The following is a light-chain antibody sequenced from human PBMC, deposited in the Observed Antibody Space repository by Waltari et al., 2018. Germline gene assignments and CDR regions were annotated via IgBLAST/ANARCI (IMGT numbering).Light chain of an antibody. J-gene: IGLJ3*02. Sequence: QSVLTQPPSASGTPGQRVTISCSGSSSTIGSHYVHWYQQLPGTAPKLLIYRNNQRPSGVPDRFSGSKSGTSASLAISGLRSEDEADYYCATWDDSLSGPVFGGGTKLTVL. CDR2: RNN. CDR3: ATWDDSLSGPV. CDR1: SSTIGSHY. V-gene: IGLV1-47*01.